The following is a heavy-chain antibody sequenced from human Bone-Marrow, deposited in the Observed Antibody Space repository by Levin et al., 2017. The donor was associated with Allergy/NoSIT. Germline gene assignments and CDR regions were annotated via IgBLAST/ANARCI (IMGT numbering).Heavy chain of an antibody. V-gene: IGHV4-31*03. CDR1: GGSISGGGYY. CDR3: ARGTLHGACDAFDV. CDR2: ISYIGST. J-gene: IGHJ3*01. D-gene: IGHD1/OR15-1a*01. Sequence: SETLSLTCTVSGGSISGGGYYWCWIRQHPGKGLEWIGCISYIGSTHYNPSLKSRFTISADTSDKKFSLKMSSVTAADTAVFYCARGTLHGACDAFDVWGQGTIVTVSS.